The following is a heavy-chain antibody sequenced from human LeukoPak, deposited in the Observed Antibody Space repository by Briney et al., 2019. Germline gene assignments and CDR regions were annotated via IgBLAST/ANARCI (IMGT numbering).Heavy chain of an antibody. CDR2: I. Sequence: GGSLRLSCAASGFTFSSYAMSWVRQAPGKGLEWVSAIKGRFTISRDNSKNTLYLQMNSLRAEDTAVYYCTRATDTIFGVVPHMPNYWGQGTLVTVSS. CDR1: GFTFSSYA. D-gene: IGHD3-3*01. J-gene: IGHJ4*02. V-gene: IGHV3-23*01. CDR3: TRATDTIFGVVPHMPNY.